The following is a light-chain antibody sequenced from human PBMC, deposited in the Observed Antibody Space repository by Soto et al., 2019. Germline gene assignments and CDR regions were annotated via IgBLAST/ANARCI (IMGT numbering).Light chain of an antibody. CDR2: GNS. J-gene: IGLJ1*01. CDR1: SSNIGAGYD. V-gene: IGLV1-40*01. Sequence: QSALTQPPPVSGSPGQRVTLSCTGSSSNIGAGYDVHGYQQLPGTAPKLLIYGNSNRPSGVPDRFSGSKSGTSASLAITGLQAEDEADYYCQSYDSSLSGYVFGTGTKVTVL. CDR3: QSYDSSLSGYV.